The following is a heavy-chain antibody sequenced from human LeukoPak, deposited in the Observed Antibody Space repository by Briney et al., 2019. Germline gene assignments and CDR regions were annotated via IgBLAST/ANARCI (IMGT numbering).Heavy chain of an antibody. V-gene: IGHV4-59*01. CDR1: GGSISSFY. CDR3: ARGKWELLSYYYYMDV. Sequence: SETLSLTCTVSGGSISSFYWSWIRQPPGKGLEWIGYIYYSGSTNYNPSLKSRVTISVDTSKNQFSLKLSSVTAADTAVYYCARGKWELLSYYYYMDVWGKGTTVTISS. D-gene: IGHD1-26*01. J-gene: IGHJ6*03. CDR2: IYYSGST.